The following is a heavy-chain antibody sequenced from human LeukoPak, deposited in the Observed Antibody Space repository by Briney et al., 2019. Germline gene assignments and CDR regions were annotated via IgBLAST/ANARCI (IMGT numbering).Heavy chain of an antibody. J-gene: IGHJ4*02. CDR1: GGSIGRGGYS. Sequence: SQTLSLTWAVSGGSIGRGGYSWSWLRQPPGKGLEWIGYIYHSGSTYYNPSLKSRVTISVDRSKNQFSLKLSSVTAADTAVYYCARAPRVVPAAPYYFDHWGQGTLVTVSS. CDR3: ARAPRVVPAAPYYFDH. D-gene: IGHD2-2*01. CDR2: IYHSGST. V-gene: IGHV4-30-2*01.